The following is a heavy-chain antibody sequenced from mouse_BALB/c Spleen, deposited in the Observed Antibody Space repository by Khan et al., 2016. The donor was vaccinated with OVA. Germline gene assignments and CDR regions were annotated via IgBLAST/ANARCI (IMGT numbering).Heavy chain of an antibody. CDR2: IWSDGST. V-gene: IGHV2-6-1*01. Sequence: QVQLKESGPGLVAPSQSLSITCTISGFSLTNYGVHWVRQPPGKGLEWLVVIWSDGSTTYNSALKSRLTINKEKSKSQVFLKMNSLQTDDTAMYFCARQPYYHYNVMDYWGQGTSVTVSS. J-gene: IGHJ4*01. CDR3: ARQPYYHYNVMDY. CDR1: GFSLTNYG. D-gene: IGHD2-10*01.